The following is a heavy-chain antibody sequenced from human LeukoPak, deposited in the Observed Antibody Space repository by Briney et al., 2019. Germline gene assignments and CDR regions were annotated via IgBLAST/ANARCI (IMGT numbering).Heavy chain of an antibody. CDR1: GGTLSSYA. CDR2: IIPILGIA. Sequence: SVKVSCKPSGGTLSSYAIIWVRQAPGQGLEWMGRIIPILGIANYPQKFHPRLTITADKCPSTDYLEQSSLRSEATDVYYCARDQRRVSGRPWSWLDPWGEGTLVTLSS. J-gene: IGHJ5*02. V-gene: IGHV1-69*04. D-gene: IGHD3-16*01. CDR3: ARDQRRVSGRPWSWLDP.